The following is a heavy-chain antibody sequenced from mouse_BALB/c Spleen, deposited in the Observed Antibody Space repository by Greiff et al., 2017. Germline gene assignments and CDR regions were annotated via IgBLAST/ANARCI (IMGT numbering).Heavy chain of an antibody. CDR2: IDPFNGGT. CDR1: GYSFTSYY. V-gene: IGHV1S135*01. J-gene: IGHJ4*01. CDR3: ARSRITTVVAPYAMDY. D-gene: IGHD1-1*01. Sequence: VQLQQSGPELMKPGASVKISCKASGYSFTSYYMHWVKQSHGKSLEWIGYIDPFNGGTSYNQKFKGKATLTVDKSSSTAYMHLSSLTSEDSAVYFCARSRITTVVAPYAMDYWGQGTSVTVSS.